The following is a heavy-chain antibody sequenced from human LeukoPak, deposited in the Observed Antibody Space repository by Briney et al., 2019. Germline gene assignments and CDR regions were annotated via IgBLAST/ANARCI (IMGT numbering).Heavy chain of an antibody. D-gene: IGHD1-14*01. J-gene: IGHJ6*02. CDR3: AKVRTYFYHGLDV. CDR1: GFTFSSYA. V-gene: IGHV3-23*01. Sequence: GGSLRLSCAASGFTFSSYAMSWVRQAPGKGLEWVSAISGSGGSTYYAGSVKGRFTISRDNSKNTLFLQVNSLRAEDTAVYYCAKVRTYFYHGLDVWGQGTTVTVSS. CDR2: ISGSGGST.